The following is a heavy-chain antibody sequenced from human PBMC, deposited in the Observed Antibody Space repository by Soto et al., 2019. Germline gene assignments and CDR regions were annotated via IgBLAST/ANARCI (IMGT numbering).Heavy chain of an antibody. Sequence: EVQLLESGGGLVQPGGSLRLSCAASGLSFSNYAMSWVRQAPGKGLEWVSSLSGSGANTYYADSVKGRFTISRDNSKNTLYLQMNSLRAEDTAVYYCAKAGYCRGDTCPVAFDIWGQGTMVTVSS. V-gene: IGHV3-23*01. CDR3: AKAGYCRGDTCPVAFDI. CDR2: LSGSGANT. D-gene: IGHD2-15*01. J-gene: IGHJ3*02. CDR1: GLSFSNYA.